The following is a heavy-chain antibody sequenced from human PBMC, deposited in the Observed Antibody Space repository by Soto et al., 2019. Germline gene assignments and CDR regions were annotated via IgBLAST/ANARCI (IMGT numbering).Heavy chain of an antibody. Sequence: GESLKISCKGSGYSFTSYWIGWVRQMPGKGLEWMGIIYPGDSDTRYSPSFQGQVTISADKSISTAYLQWSSLKASDTAMYYCARQREDGDSETNYYYYYYMDVWGKGTTVTVSS. D-gene: IGHD4-17*01. CDR3: ARQREDGDSETNYYYYYYMDV. V-gene: IGHV5-51*01. J-gene: IGHJ6*03. CDR2: IYPGDSDT. CDR1: GYSFTSYW.